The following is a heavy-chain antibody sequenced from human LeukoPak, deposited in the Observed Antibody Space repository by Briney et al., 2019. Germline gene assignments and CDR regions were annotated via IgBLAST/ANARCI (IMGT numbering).Heavy chain of an antibody. CDR3: ATDRNSGKYYDY. Sequence: RSGGSLRLSCAASGFIFSNNAMSWVRQAPGKGLEWVSTISDSGSRTFYADSVKGRFTISRDNSKDTLYLQMNSLRAEDTAVYYCATDRNSGKYYDYWGQGTLVTVSS. CDR1: GFIFSNNA. D-gene: IGHD1-26*01. CDR2: ISDSGSRT. J-gene: IGHJ4*02. V-gene: IGHV3-23*01.